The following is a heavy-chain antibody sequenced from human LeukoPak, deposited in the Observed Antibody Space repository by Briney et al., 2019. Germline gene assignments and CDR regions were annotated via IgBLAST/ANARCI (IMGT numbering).Heavy chain of an antibody. J-gene: IGHJ4*02. Sequence: GGSLRLSCAASGFTFSSYGMHWVRQAPGKGLEWVAFIRYDESNKYYADSVKGRFTISRDNSKNTLYLQMNSLRAEDTAVYYCATPFPGIAAAGRGLFDFWGQGTLVTVSS. CDR3: ATPFPGIAAAGRGLFDF. D-gene: IGHD6-13*01. V-gene: IGHV3-30*02. CDR2: IRYDESNK. CDR1: GFTFSSYG.